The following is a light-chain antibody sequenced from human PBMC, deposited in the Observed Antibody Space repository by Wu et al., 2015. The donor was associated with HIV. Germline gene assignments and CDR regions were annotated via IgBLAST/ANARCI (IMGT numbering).Light chain of an antibody. CDR3: QQYNNWPPWT. J-gene: IGKJ1*01. Sequence: EIVMTQSPATLSVSPGERATLSCRASQSVGSHLAWYQQKPGQAPRLLIYAASTRATGIPARFSGSGSGTEFTLTISSMQSEDFAVYYYQQYNNWPPWTFGQGTRVDIK. CDR1: QSVGSH. V-gene: IGKV3-15*01. CDR2: AAS.